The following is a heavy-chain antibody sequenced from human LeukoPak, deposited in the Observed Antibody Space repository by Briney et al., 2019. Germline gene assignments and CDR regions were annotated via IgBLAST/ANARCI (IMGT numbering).Heavy chain of an antibody. J-gene: IGHJ4*02. Sequence: KPSETLSLTCTVSGGSISSYYWSWIRQPPGEGLEWIGYIYYSGSTNYNPSLKSRVTISLDTSKNQFSLKLSSVTAADTAVYYCARTPPRYYFDYWGQGTLVTVSS. CDR1: GGSISSYY. V-gene: IGHV4-59*01. CDR3: ARTPPRYYFDY. CDR2: IYYSGST.